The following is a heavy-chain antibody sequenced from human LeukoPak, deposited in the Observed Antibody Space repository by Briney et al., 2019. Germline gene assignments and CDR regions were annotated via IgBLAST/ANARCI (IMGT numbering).Heavy chain of an antibody. V-gene: IGHV4-4*07. D-gene: IGHD6-19*01. Sequence: SETLSLTCTVSGGSINSYYWSRIRQPAGKGLEWIGRIYTSGTTSYNPSLKSRLTISVDKSKNQFSLKLNSVTAADTAVYYCARSLRIALPDSYYYYMDVWGRGTTVTVSS. CDR3: ARSLRIALPDSYYYYMDV. J-gene: IGHJ6*03. CDR1: GGSINSYY. CDR2: IYTSGTT.